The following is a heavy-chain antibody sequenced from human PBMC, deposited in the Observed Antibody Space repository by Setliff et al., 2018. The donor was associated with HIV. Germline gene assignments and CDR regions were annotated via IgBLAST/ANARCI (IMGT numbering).Heavy chain of an antibody. D-gene: IGHD3-3*01. V-gene: IGHV3-30*14. CDR2: ISNDGSHK. CDR3: VGGHYDLWSGYVNYYLDL. Sequence: LRLSCAASGFMFGSYGMHWVRQAPFKGLEWMALISNDGSHKYYADSVKGRFTISRDNSKNTLYLRMDSLRPEDTALYYCVGGHYDLWSGYVNYYLDLWGQGTLVTVSS. CDR1: GFMFGSYG. J-gene: IGHJ4*02.